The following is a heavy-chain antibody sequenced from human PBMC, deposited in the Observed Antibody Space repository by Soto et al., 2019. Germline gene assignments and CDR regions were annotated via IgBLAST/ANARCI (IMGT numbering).Heavy chain of an antibody. CDR2: IYYSGST. J-gene: IGHJ4*02. D-gene: IGHD3-22*01. V-gene: IGHV4-39*01. CDR3: ARVYTYYYDSRYYFDY. CDR1: GGSISSSSYY. Sequence: SETLSLTCTVSGGSISSSSYYWGWIRQPPGKGLEWIGSIYYSGSTYYNPSLKSRVTISVDTSKNQFSLKLSSVTAADTAVYYCARVYTYYYDSRYYFDYWGQGTLVTVSS.